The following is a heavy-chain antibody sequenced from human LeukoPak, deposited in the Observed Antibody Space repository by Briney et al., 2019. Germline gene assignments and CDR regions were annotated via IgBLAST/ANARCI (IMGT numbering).Heavy chain of an antibody. V-gene: IGHV1-46*01. Sequence: ASVTVSFTASGYTFTVYYMHWVRQAPGQGLEWMGIINPSGGSTSYAQKFRGRVTMTRDMSTSTVYMELSSLRSEDTAVYYCAREGNSSGWSDAFDIWGQGTMVTVSS. J-gene: IGHJ3*02. D-gene: IGHD6-19*01. CDR2: INPSGGST. CDR1: GYTFTVYY. CDR3: AREGNSSGWSDAFDI.